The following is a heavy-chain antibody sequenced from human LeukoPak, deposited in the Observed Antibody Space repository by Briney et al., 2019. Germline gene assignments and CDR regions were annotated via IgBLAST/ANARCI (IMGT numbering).Heavy chain of an antibody. J-gene: IGHJ3*02. CDR2: ISSSSSTI. CDR3: ARDRATWELSEHDAFDI. V-gene: IGHV3-48*02. Sequence: GGSLRLSCAASGFTFSSYSMNWVRQAPGKGLEWVSYISSSSSTIYYADSVKGRFTISRDNAKNSLYLQMNGLKDEDTAVYYCARDRATWELSEHDAFDIWGQGTMVTVSS. D-gene: IGHD1-26*01. CDR1: GFTFSSYS.